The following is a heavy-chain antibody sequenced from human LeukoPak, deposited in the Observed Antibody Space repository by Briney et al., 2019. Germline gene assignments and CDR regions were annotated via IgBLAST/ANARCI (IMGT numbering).Heavy chain of an antibody. D-gene: IGHD2-8*01. CDR3: ARMYEGKSYYFDY. V-gene: IGHV3-30-3*01. CDR2: ISYDGSNK. Sequence: GGSLRLSCAASGFTFSSYAMHWVRKAPGKGLEWVAVISYDGSNKYYADSVKGRFTISRDNSQNTLYLQMNSLRAEDTAVYYCARMYEGKSYYFDYWGQGTLVTVSS. CDR1: GFTFSSYA. J-gene: IGHJ4*02.